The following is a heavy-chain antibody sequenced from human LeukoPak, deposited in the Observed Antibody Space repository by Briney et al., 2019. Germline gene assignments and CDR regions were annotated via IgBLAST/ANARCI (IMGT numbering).Heavy chain of an antibody. D-gene: IGHD1-14*01. CDR2: IYYSGST. J-gene: IGHJ4*02. CDR1: GGSISSYY. Sequence: SETLSLTCTVSGGSISSYYWSWIRQPPGKGLEWIGYIYYSGSTNYNPSLKSRVTISVDTSKNQFSLKLSSVTAADMAVYYCARGGLRYYIDYWGQGTLVTVSS. V-gene: IGHV4-59*01. CDR3: ARGGLRYYIDY.